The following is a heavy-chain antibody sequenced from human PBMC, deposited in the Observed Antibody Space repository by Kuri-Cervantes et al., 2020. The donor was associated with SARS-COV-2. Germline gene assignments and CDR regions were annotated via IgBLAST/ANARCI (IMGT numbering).Heavy chain of an antibody. CDR3: TTHLRFLEWFLDY. CDR2: IGGTSGTT. D-gene: IGHD3-3*01. Sequence: GESLKISCAASGFTFSDYAMSWVRQAPGKGLEWVASIGGTSGTTYYADSVKGWFTISRDNSDYTLYLQMNSLKTEDTAVYYCTTHLRFLEWFLDYWGQGTLVTVSS. J-gene: IGHJ4*02. CDR1: GFTFSDYA. V-gene: IGHV3-23*01.